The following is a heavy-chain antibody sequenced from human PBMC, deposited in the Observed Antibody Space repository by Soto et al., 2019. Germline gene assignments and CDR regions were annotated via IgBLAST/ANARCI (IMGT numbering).Heavy chain of an antibody. CDR3: ARESVYCSGGSCYSASTYGMDV. J-gene: IGHJ6*02. CDR2: IIPRSGTT. V-gene: IGHV1-69*06. CDR1: GDTFSTYT. Sequence: SVKVSCKASGDTFSTYTITWVRQAPGQGLEWMGGIIPRSGTTNYAQKLQGRVTITADTSTSTAYMELSSLRSDDTAVYYCARESVYCSGGSCYSASTYGMDVWGQGTTVTVSS. D-gene: IGHD2-15*01.